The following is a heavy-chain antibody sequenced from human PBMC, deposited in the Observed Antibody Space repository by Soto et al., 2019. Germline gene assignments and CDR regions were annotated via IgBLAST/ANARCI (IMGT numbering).Heavy chain of an antibody. D-gene: IGHD2-2*01. J-gene: IGHJ5*02. CDR3: ARGGPVIIPAATNWFDP. V-gene: IGHV1-69*06. Sequence: QVQLVQSGAEVKKPGSSVKVSCKGSGGFNSYSISWVRQAPGQGPEWMGGIIPIFATPTYAQKFQGRVTITADKSTSTAYMELSRLTSEDTAVYDWARGGPVIIPAATNWFDPWGQGTLVSVSS. CDR1: GGFNSYS. CDR2: IIPIFATP.